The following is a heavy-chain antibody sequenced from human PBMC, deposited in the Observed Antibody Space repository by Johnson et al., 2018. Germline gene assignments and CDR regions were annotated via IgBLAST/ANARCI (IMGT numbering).Heavy chain of an antibody. CDR2: IGTAGDT. CDR1: GFTFSSYD. J-gene: IGHJ6*03. D-gene: IGHD6-13*01. V-gene: IGHV3-13*01. CDR3: ARVRAAGTNNSCYDMDV. Sequence: VQLVESGGGLVQPGGSLRLSCAASGFTFSSYDMHWVRQATGKGLEWVSAIGTAGDTYYPGSVKGRFTIPRENAKNSLYLQMNSLRAGDTAVYYCARVRAAGTNNSCYDMDVWGKGTTVTVSS.